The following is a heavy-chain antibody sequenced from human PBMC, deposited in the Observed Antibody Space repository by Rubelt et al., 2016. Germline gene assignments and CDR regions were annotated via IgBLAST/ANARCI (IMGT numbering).Heavy chain of an antibody. J-gene: IGHJ4*02. D-gene: IGHD1-26*01. CDR1: GFTFSSYA. V-gene: IGHV3-30*04. CDR2: ISYDGSNK. CDR3: AKDSEGALYYFDY. Sequence: QVQLVESGGGVVQPGRSLRLSCAASGFTFSSYAMHWVRQAPGKGLEWVAVISYDGSNKYYADSVKGRFTISRDNSKNTLYLQMNSLRAEDTAVYYCAKDSEGALYYFDYWGQGTLVTVSS.